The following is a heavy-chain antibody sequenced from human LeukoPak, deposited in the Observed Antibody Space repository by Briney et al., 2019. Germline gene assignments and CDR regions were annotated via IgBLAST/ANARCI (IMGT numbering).Heavy chain of an antibody. CDR1: GFTFNDFG. J-gene: IGHJ4*02. V-gene: IGHV3-30*02. CDR2: IRYDGSNK. D-gene: IGHD2-8*01. CDR3: AKVESLLMVDY. Sequence: GGSLRLSCSASGFTFNDFGMGWVRQAPGKGLGCVTFIRYDGSNKFYADAVKGRFTISRDKSKNPLYLQMNNLRAEDTAVYYCAKVESLLMVDYWGQGTLVTVSS.